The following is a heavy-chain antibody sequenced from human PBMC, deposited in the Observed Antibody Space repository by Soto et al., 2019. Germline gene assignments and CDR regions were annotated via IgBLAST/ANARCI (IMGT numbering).Heavy chain of an antibody. D-gene: IGHD2-2*01. CDR1: GFTFSSYA. J-gene: IGHJ6*03. CDR2: ISGSGGST. CDR3: AKGSYCSSTSCLKYYYYYMDV. V-gene: IGHV3-23*01. Sequence: GGSLRLSCAASGFTFSSYAMSWVRQAPGKGLEWVSAISGSGGSTYYADSVKGRFTISRDNSKNTRYLQMNSLRAEDTAVYYCAKGSYCSSTSCLKYYYYYMDVWGKGTTVTVSS.